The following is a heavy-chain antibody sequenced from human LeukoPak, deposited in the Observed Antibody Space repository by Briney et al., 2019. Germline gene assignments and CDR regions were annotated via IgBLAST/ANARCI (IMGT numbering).Heavy chain of an antibody. Sequence: PGGSLRLSCAVARFTFSNYAMSWVRQAPGEGLEWVSGISGSGGSTYYADSVKGRFTFFGDNSRNTLYLQMSSLRAEDTAVYYCAKARNSDYRFGFDIWGQGTMVTVSS. V-gene: IGHV3-23*01. CDR2: ISGSGGST. J-gene: IGHJ3*02. D-gene: IGHD4-11*01. CDR3: AKARNSDYRFGFDI. CDR1: RFTFSNYA.